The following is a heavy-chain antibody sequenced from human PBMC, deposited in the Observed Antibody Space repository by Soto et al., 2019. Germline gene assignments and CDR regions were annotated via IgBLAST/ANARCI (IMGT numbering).Heavy chain of an antibody. CDR3: ATAGSRDISRGAFDI. CDR2: IIPVFGTP. Sequence: QMQVVQSGAELKKPGSSVKVSCKASRGSFSSYGIVWVRQAPGQGLEWMGRIIPVFGTPNYAQRFQGRVTMSVDASRTTAYMEVSGLRSEDTALYYCATAGSRDISRGAFDIWGQGTMVIVSS. V-gene: IGHV1-69*18. CDR1: RGSFSSYG. J-gene: IGHJ3*02. D-gene: IGHD1-26*01.